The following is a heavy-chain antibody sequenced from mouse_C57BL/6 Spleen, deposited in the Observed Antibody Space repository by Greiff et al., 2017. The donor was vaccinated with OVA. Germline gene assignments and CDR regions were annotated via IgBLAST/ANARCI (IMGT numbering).Heavy chain of an antibody. V-gene: IGHV3-6*01. CDR1: GYSITSGYY. CDR3: AKITWDYAMDY. J-gene: IGHJ4*01. D-gene: IGHD1-1*01. Sequence: EVKLMESGPGLVKPSQSLSLTCSVTGYSITSGYYWNWIRQFPGNKLEWMGYISYDGSNNYNPSLKNRISITRDTSKNQFFLKLNSVTTEDTATYYCAKITWDYAMDYWGQGTSVTVSS. CDR2: ISYDGSN.